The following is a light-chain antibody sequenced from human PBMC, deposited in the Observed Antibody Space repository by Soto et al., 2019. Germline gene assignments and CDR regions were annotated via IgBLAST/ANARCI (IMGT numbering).Light chain of an antibody. Sequence: QSVLTQPASVSGSPGQSITISCTGTSSDVGAYNYVSWYQQHPDKAPKLMIFEVSDRPSGVSNRFSGSNSGNTASLTISGLQAEDEADYFCSAYRSNSNLVFGGGTKLTVL. CDR3: SAYRSNSNLV. CDR2: EVS. J-gene: IGLJ3*02. CDR1: SSDVGAYNY. V-gene: IGLV2-14*01.